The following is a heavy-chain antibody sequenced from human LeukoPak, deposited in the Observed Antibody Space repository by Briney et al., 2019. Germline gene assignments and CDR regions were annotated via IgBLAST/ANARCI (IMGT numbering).Heavy chain of an antibody. CDR2: IKEDGSEK. Sequence: GSLRLSCAASGFMFSSYWMSWVRQAPGKGLEWVADIKEDGSEKSYVDSVKGRFTISRDNAKNSLYLQMNTLRAEDTAVYYCARGGSGSYYRTNFDYWGQGTLVTVSS. V-gene: IGHV3-7*01. CDR3: ARGGSGSYYRTNFDY. D-gene: IGHD3-10*01. J-gene: IGHJ4*02. CDR1: GFMFSSYW.